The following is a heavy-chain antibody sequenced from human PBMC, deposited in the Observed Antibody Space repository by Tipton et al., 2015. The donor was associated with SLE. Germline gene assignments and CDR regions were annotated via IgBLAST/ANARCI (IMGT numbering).Heavy chain of an antibody. CDR3: VKGWSGSSDFYFHF. D-gene: IGHD1-26*01. V-gene: IGHV3-9*01. CDR1: GFTFDEYA. Sequence: SLRLSCAASGFTFDEYAMHWVRQVPGKGLEWVSGISWDSSRKGYADSVKGRFTIIRDNAKSSLYLQMNSLGAEDTALYYCVKGWSGSSDFYFHFWGQGTLVTVSS. CDR2: ISWDSSRK. J-gene: IGHJ4*02.